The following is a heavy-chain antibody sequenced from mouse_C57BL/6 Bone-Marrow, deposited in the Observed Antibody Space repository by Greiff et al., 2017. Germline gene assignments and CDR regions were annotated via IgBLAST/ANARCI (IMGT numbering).Heavy chain of an antibody. J-gene: IGHJ1*03. CDR1: GYAFSSSW. Sequence: QVQLKQSGPELVKPGASVKISCKASGYAFSSSWMNWVKQRPGKGLEWIGRIYPGDGDTNYNGKFKGKATLTADKSSSTAYMQLSSLTSEDSAVYFCARCPLLLRCYVDVWGTGTTVTVSS. V-gene: IGHV1-82*01. D-gene: IGHD1-1*01. CDR2: IYPGDGDT. CDR3: ARCPLLLRCYVDV.